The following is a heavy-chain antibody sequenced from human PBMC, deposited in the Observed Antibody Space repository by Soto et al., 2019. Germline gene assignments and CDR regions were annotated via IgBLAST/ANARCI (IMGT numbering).Heavy chain of an antibody. D-gene: IGHD3-22*01. J-gene: IGHJ4*02. CDR2: ISGSAGST. Sequence: PGGSLRLSCAASGFTFSSYAMSWVRQAPGKGLEWVSAISGSAGSTYYADSVKGRFTISRDNSKDTRYLQMNSLRAEDTAVYYCAKTQYYYDSSGYYPQYYFDYWGQGTRGTVSA. V-gene: IGHV3-23*01. CDR3: AKTQYYYDSSGYYPQYYFDY. CDR1: GFTFSSYA.